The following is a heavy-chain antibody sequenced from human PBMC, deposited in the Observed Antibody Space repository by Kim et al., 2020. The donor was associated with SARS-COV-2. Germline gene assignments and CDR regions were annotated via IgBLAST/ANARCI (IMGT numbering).Heavy chain of an antibody. V-gene: IGHV4-39*07. J-gene: IGHJ4*02. CDR1: GGSISSSSYY. D-gene: IGHD3-10*01. CDR2: IYYSGST. CDR3: ARVDPIWFGGGQIDY. Sequence: SETLSLTCTVSGGSISSSSYYWGWIRQPPGKGLEWIGSIYYSGSTYYNPSLKSRVTISVDTSKNQFSLKLSSVTAADTAVYYCARVDPIWFGGGQIDYWGQGTLVTVSS.